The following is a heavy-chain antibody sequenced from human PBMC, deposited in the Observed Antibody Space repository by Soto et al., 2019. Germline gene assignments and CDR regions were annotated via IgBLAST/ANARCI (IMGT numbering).Heavy chain of an antibody. V-gene: IGHV3-23*01. Sequence: GGSLRLSCAASGFTFSSYAMSWVRQAPGKGLEWVSAISGSGGSTYYADSVKGRFTISRDNSKNMLYLQMNSLRAEDTAVYYCAKDPPRGNIVGATRRGGLDYCGQGTLVTVSS. CDR3: AKDPPRGNIVGATRRGGLDY. J-gene: IGHJ4*02. CDR1: GFTFSSYA. CDR2: ISGSGGST. D-gene: IGHD1-26*01.